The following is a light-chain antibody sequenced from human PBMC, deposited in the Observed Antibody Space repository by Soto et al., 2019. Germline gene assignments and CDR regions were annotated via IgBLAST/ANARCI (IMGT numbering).Light chain of an antibody. J-gene: IGLJ2*01. CDR2: SNN. CDR3: AAWDDSLNGVV. CDR1: SSNIGSNT. Sequence: QSVLTQPPSASGTPGQRVTISCSGSSSNIGSNTVSWYQQVPGTAPKFLIYSNNQRPSGVPDRSSGSKSGTSASLAISGLQAEDEADYYCAAWDDSLNGVVFGGGTKLTVL. V-gene: IGLV1-44*01.